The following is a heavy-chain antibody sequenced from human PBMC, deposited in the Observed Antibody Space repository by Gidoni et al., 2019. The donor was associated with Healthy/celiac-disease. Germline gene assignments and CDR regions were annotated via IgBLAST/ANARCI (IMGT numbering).Heavy chain of an antibody. J-gene: IGHJ6*02. CDR1: GFTVSSNY. CDR2: IYSGGST. CDR3: AREGGALGGGMDV. V-gene: IGHV3-66*02. D-gene: IGHD3-16*01. Sequence: EVQLVESGGGLVQPGGSLRLSCAASGFTVSSNYMSWVRQAPGKGLEWVSVIYSGGSTYYADSVKGRFTISRDNSKNTLYLQMNSLRAEDTAVYYCAREGGALGGGMDVWGQGTTVTVSS.